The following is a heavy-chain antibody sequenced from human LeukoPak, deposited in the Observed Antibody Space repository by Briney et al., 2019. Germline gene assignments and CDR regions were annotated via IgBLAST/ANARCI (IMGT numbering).Heavy chain of an antibody. CDR3: ARDHHDFWSGYPNY. CDR2: SNSDGKIT. D-gene: IGHD3-3*01. Sequence: GGSLRLSCAASGFTLGRYWMHWLRQAPGAGLVWVARSNSDGKITDYADSVRGRFTTSRDNTKNTVYLQMSSLRAEDTGVYYCARDHHDFWSGYPNYWGQGTLVIVSS. J-gene: IGHJ4*02. V-gene: IGHV3-74*01. CDR1: GFTLGRYW.